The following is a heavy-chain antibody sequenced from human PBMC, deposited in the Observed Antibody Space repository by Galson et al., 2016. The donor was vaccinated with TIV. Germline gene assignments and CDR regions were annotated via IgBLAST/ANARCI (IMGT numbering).Heavy chain of an antibody. CDR1: GGSISSSNW. CDR3: ARAPYGENWFFDV. D-gene: IGHD4/OR15-4a*01. J-gene: IGHJ2*01. CDR2: IYHSGST. Sequence: ETLSLTCAVSGGSISSSNWWSWVRQSPGKGLEWIGEIYHSGSTNYNPSFKGRVTISVDKSKNQFSLKVNSVTAADTAIYYCARAPYGENWFFDVWGRGTLVTVSS. V-gene: IGHV4-4*02.